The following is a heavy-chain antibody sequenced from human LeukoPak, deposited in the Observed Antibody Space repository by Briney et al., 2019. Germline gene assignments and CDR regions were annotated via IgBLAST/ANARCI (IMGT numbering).Heavy chain of an antibody. D-gene: IGHD6-13*01. CDR1: GGSISSGGYY. V-gene: IGHV4-31*03. CDR3: ARVRYSRFPSGYYFDY. J-gene: IGHJ4*02. Sequence: PSETLSLTCTVSGGSISSGGYYWSWIRQHPGKGLEWIGYIYYSGSTYYNPSLKSRVTISVDTSKNQFSLKLSSVTAAGTAVYYCARVRYSRFPSGYYFDYWGQGTLVTVSS. CDR2: IYYSGST.